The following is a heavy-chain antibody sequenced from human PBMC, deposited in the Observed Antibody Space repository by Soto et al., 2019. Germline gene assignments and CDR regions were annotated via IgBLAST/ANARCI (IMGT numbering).Heavy chain of an antibody. Sequence: GGSLRLSCVASGFMFRSDGMHWVRQAPGKGLEWVAVISYDGSNKYYGDSVKGRFTISRDNTNNTVLLQMNSLSADDTGPYYCARDRGAISVVSYGMDFWGQGTTFTVSS. CDR1: GFMFRSDG. CDR2: ISYDGSNK. D-gene: IGHD3-9*01. CDR3: ARDRGAISVVSYGMDF. J-gene: IGHJ6*02. V-gene: IGHV3-30*03.